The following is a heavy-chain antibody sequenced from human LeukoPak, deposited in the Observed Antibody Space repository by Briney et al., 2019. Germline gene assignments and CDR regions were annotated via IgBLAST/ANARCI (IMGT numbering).Heavy chain of an antibody. CDR1: GFSLSTYG. CDR3: AKDHGTAVAGFYY. D-gene: IGHD6-19*01. Sequence: GGSLRLSCAASGFSLSTYGVSWVRQPPGKGLEWVSGITGTGGSTYYADSVKGRFTVSRDTSKNTLYLQMNSLRAEDTAIYNCAKDHGTAVAGFYYWGQGTLVTVSS. J-gene: IGHJ4*02. V-gene: IGHV3-23*01. CDR2: ITGTGGST.